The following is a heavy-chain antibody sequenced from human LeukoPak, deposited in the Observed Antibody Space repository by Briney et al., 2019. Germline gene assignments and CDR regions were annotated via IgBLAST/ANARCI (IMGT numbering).Heavy chain of an antibody. CDR3: ASFQTYYYGSGSYSPHFDY. CDR2: IRYDGSNK. CDR1: GFTFSSYG. V-gene: IGHV3-30*02. D-gene: IGHD3-10*01. Sequence: GGSLRLSCAASGFTFSSYGMHWVRQAPGKGLEWVAFIRYDGSNKYYADSVKGRFTISRDNSKNTLYLQMNSLRAEDTAVCYCASFQTYYYGSGSYSPHFDYWGQGTLVTVSS. J-gene: IGHJ4*02.